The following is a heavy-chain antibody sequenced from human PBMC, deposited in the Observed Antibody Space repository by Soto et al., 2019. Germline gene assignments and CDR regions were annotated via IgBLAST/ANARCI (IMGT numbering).Heavy chain of an antibody. V-gene: IGHV3-43*01. Sequence: GGSLRLSCAASGFTFDEYTMHWGRQAPGKGLEWVSLISWDGGSTYYADSVKGRFTISRDNSKNSLYLQMNSLRTEDTALYYCAKVLEPYYYDSSGYDDAFDIWGQGTMVTVSS. CDR2: ISWDGGST. J-gene: IGHJ3*02. D-gene: IGHD3-22*01. CDR3: AKVLEPYYYDSSGYDDAFDI. CDR1: GFTFDEYT.